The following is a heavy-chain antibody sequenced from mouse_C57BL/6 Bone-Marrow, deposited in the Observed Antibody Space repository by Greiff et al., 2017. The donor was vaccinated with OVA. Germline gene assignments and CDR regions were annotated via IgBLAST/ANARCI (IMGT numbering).Heavy chain of an antibody. CDR1: GFTFSSYG. V-gene: IGHV5-6*01. J-gene: IGHJ3*01. CDR3: AKEGYYDYDAWFAY. Sequence: EVKLQESGGDLVKPGGSLKLSCAASGFTFSSYGMSWVRQTPDKRLEWVATISSDGSYTYYPDSVKGRFTISRDNAKNTLYLQMSSLKSEDTAMYYCAKEGYYDYDAWFAYWGQGTLVTVSA. D-gene: IGHD2-4*01. CDR2: ISSDGSYT.